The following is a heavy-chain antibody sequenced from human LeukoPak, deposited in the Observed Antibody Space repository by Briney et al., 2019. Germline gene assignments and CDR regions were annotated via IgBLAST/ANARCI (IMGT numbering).Heavy chain of an antibody. CDR3: AKVTYYDFWSGPTGLDY. CDR1: GGSISSYY. Sequence: SETLSLTCTVSGGSISSYYWSWIRQPPGKGLEWIGYIYNSGSTNYNPSLKSRVTISVDTSKNQFSLKLSSVTAADTAVYYCAKVTYYDFWSGPTGLDYWGQGTLVTVSS. D-gene: IGHD3-3*01. V-gene: IGHV4-59*08. CDR2: IYNSGST. J-gene: IGHJ4*02.